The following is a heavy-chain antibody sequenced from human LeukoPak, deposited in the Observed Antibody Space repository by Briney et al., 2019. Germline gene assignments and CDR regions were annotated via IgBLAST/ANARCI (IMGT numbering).Heavy chain of an antibody. CDR1: GYTFTSYD. Sequence: ASVKVSCKASGYTFTSYDINWVRQATGQGLEWMGWMNPNSGNTGYAQKFQGRVTMTRNTSISTAYMELSSLRSEDTAVYYCARGPNYYNSSGYYVPPSYYSGMDVGGQGPTVTVSS. CDR2: MNPNSGNT. CDR3: ARGPNYYNSSGYYVPPSYYSGMDV. J-gene: IGHJ6*02. V-gene: IGHV1-8*01. D-gene: IGHD3-22*01.